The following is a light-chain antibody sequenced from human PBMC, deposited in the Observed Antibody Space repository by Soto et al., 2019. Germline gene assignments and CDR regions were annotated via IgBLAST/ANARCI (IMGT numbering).Light chain of an antibody. V-gene: IGKV3-20*01. CDR1: QTVGHGH. CDR2: TTS. CDR3: QQYGSPPLT. J-gene: IGKJ4*01. Sequence: EILLTQSPGALSLSPGDRATLSCRASQTVGHGHLAWYQQQPGHAPSLPANTTSYGTTGVPDRFTGRGSGTDFPLIISTLEPEDFAVYYCQQYGSPPLTFGGGTKVDI.